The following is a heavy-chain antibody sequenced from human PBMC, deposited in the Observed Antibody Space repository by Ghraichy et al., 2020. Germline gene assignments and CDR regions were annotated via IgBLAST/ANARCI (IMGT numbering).Heavy chain of an antibody. D-gene: IGHD1-26*01. Sequence: LSLTCAASGFTFSDYSINWVRQAPGKGLEWVAYINRFSSTIYYADSVKGRFTISRNNAKNSLYLQMNSLRAEDTAVYYCARDFIMVGSPSIRKDFDYWGQGTLVTVSS. J-gene: IGHJ4*02. CDR1: GFTFSDYS. V-gene: IGHV3-48*01. CDR3: ARDFIMVGSPSIRKDFDY. CDR2: INRFSSTI.